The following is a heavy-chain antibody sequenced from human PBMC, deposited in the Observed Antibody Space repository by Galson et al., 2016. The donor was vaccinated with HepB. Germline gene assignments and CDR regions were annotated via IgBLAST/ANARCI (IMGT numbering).Heavy chain of an antibody. CDR2: TYYRFFKWYS. Sequence: CAISGDSVSGDSVVWNWIRQSPSRGLEWLGRTYYRFFKWYSEYAVSVQSRLIIDADTSKNQFSLQLNSVTPEDTAVYYCARGPDYYDSSEGAFDIWGQGTMVTVSS. D-gene: IGHD3-22*01. V-gene: IGHV6-1*01. CDR3: ARGPDYYDSSEGAFDI. J-gene: IGHJ3*02. CDR1: GDSVSGDSVV.